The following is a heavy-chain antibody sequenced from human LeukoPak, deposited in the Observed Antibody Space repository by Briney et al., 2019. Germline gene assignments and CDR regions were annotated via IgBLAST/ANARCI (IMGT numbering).Heavy chain of an antibody. Sequence: PSETLSLTCTVSGGSISTYYWSWVRQPPGKGLEWIGYIHYSGSNNYNPSLKSRVTISVDTSKNQFSLKLTSVTAADTAVHYCARDQYYYDSSGYYYADAFDIWGQGTMVTVSS. V-gene: IGHV4-59*01. J-gene: IGHJ3*02. CDR2: IHYSGSN. CDR3: ARDQYYYDSSGYYYADAFDI. D-gene: IGHD3-22*01. CDR1: GGSISTYY.